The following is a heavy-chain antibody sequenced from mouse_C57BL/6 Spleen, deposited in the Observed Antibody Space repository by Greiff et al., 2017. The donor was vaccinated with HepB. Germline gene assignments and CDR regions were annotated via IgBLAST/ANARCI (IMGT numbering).Heavy chain of an antibody. J-gene: IGHJ4*01. CDR2: IDPSDSET. CDR3: ARETDIYDYGGVDY. D-gene: IGHD2-4*01. V-gene: IGHV1-52*01. Sequence: QVQLQQPGAELVRPGSSVKLSCKASGYTFTSYWMHWVKQRPIQGLEWIGNIDPSDSETHYNQKFKDKATLTVDKSSSTAYMQLSSLTSEDSAVYYCARETDIYDYGGVDYWGQGTSVTVSS. CDR1: GYTFTSYW.